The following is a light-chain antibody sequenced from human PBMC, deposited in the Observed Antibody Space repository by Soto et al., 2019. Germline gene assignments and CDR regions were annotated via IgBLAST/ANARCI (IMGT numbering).Light chain of an antibody. V-gene: IGLV2-14*01. J-gene: IGLJ1*01. CDR3: SSYTSSSPYV. CDR2: DVS. Sequence: QSALTQPASVSGSPGQSITISCTGTSSDVGGYNYVSWYQQHPGKAPKLMIYDVSKRPSGVSNRFSGSKSGTTASLTISGLQAEAEADYYCSSYTSSSPYVFGTGTKLTVL. CDR1: SSDVGGYNY.